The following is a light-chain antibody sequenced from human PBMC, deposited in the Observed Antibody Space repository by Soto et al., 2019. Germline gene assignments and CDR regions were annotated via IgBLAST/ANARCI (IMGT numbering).Light chain of an antibody. V-gene: IGKV1-9*01. CDR1: QGISSY. CDR3: QQLHTYPWT. CDR2: AAS. J-gene: IGKJ1*01. Sequence: IPFTPSPSSLSGSVGEGVFITFRASQGISSYLAWYQQKPGKAPKLLIYAASTLQGGVPSRFSGSGPGTDFALTISSLQPEDFGTYYCQQLHTYPWTFGQGTKVAIK.